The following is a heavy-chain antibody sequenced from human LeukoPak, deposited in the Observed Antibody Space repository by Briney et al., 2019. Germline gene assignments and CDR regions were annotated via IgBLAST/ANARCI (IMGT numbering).Heavy chain of an antibody. D-gene: IGHD6-13*01. CDR1: GYTFTGYD. Sequence: ASVKVSCKASGYTFTGYDINWVRQATGQGLEWMGWMNPNGGNTGYAQKFQGRVTMTRNTSISTAYMELSSLKSEDTAVYYCARGYSSSWHSNVYFDYWGQGTLVTVSS. CDR2: MNPNGGNT. J-gene: IGHJ4*02. CDR3: ARGYSSSWHSNVYFDY. V-gene: IGHV1-8*01.